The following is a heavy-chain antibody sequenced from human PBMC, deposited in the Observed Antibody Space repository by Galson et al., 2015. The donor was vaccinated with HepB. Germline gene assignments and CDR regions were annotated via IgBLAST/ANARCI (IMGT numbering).Heavy chain of an antibody. J-gene: IGHJ5*02. CDR2: IYYSGST. CDR3: TRQIFGVVGRVNYNWLDP. CDR1: GGSISSNICY. V-gene: IGHV4-39*01. D-gene: IGHD3-3*01. Sequence: SETLSLTCTVSGGSISSNICYWGWIRQPPGRGLEWIGSIYYSGSTYYNPSLKSRVTISVDTSKNEFSLKLTSATAADTAVYYCTRQIFGVVGRVNYNWLDPWGQGTLVTVSS.